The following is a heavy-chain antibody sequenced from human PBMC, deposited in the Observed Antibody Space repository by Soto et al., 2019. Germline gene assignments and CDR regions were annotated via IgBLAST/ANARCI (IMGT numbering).Heavy chain of an antibody. Sequence: SETLSLTCAVYGESLNYYYWSWIRQAPGKGLEWIGEFYQGGSTHYNPSVKSRVTISVDMSSQQFSLKLTSVTAADTATYYCACGMWSDRYANGGQGTLVTVPS. CDR2: FYQGGST. J-gene: IGHJ4*02. D-gene: IGHD2-21*01. CDR1: GESLNYYY. CDR3: ACGMWSDRYAN. V-gene: IGHV4-34*01.